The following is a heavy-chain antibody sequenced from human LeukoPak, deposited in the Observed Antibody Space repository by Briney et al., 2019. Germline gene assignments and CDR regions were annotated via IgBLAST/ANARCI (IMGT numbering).Heavy chain of an antibody. CDR1: GGSFSGYY. CDR2: INHSGST. Sequence: SETLSLTCAVYGGSFSGYYWSWIRQPPGKGLEWIGEINHSGSTNYNPSLKSRVTISVDTSKNQFSLKLSSVTAADTAVYYCARVLLGIRFWDLYSRFGIDVWGQGTTVTVSS. D-gene: IGHD7-27*01. CDR3: ARVLLGIRFWDLYSRFGIDV. J-gene: IGHJ6*02. V-gene: IGHV4-34*01.